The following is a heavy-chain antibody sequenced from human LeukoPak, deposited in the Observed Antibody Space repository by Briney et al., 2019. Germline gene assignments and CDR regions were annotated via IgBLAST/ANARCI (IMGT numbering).Heavy chain of an antibody. J-gene: IGHJ4*02. Sequence: GRSLRLSCAASGFTFDDYAMHWVRQAPGKGLEWVSGISWNSGSIGYADSVKGRFTISRDNSKNTLYLQMNSLRAEDTAVYYCASRDYGDYWGQGTLVTVSS. CDR2: ISWNSGSI. V-gene: IGHV3-9*01. CDR1: GFTFDDYA. CDR3: ASRDYGDY.